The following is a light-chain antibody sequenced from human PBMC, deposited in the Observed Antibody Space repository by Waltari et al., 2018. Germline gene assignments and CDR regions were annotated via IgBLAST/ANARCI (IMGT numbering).Light chain of an antibody. CDR3: QHYVRLPAT. J-gene: IGKJ1*01. CDR1: QSVSRS. CDR2: GAF. V-gene: IGKV3-20*01. Sequence: EIVLTQSPGTLSLSPGERATLSCRASQSVSRSFAWYQQKAGQAPRLLIYGAFNSATGIPDRFGGSGSGTVFSLTISRLEPEDVAVYYCQHYVRLPATFGQGTKVEIK.